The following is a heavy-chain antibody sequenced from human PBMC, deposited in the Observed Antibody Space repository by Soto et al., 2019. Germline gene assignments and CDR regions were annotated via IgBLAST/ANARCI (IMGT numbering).Heavy chain of an antibody. D-gene: IGHD3-10*01. J-gene: IGHJ4*02. CDR1: GFTFSDYG. CDR3: VKDRSLAGVDVYYFDY. Sequence: GSLRLSCLAFGFTFSDYGMHWVRPAPGKGLEFVSAIKSKGDTTYYADSVRGRFTISRDNSKNTLYLQMSSLRGDDTAVYYCVKDRSLAGVDVYYFDYWGPGTLVTVSS. V-gene: IGHV3-64D*06. CDR2: IKSKGDTT.